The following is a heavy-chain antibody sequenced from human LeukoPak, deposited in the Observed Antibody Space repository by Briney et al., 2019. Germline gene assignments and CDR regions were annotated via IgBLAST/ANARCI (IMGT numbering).Heavy chain of an antibody. D-gene: IGHD3-22*01. V-gene: IGHV4-34*01. CDR2: INHSGST. CDR3: ARASPTYYYDSSGYYSIGVGEDY. CDR1: GGSFSGYY. Sequence: SETLSLTCAVYGGSFSGYYWSWIRQPPGKGLEWIGEINHSGSTNYNPSLKSRVTISVDTPKNQFSLKLSSVTAADTAVYYCARASPTYYYDSSGYYSIGVGEDYWGQGTLVTVSS. J-gene: IGHJ4*02.